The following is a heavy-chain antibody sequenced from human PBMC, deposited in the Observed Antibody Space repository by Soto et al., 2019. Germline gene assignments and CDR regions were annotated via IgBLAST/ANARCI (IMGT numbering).Heavy chain of an antibody. CDR1: GGSISSGVYY. CDR2: IYYSGST. CDR3: ARALTGYSVSNWFDP. D-gene: IGHD2-15*01. V-gene: IGHV4-31*03. J-gene: IGHJ5*02. Sequence: QVQLQESGPGLVKPSQPLSLTCTVSGGSISSGVYYWSWIRQHPGKGLEWIGDIYYSGSTYYNPSLKSRVTLSVDTSKNQFSLRLSSGTAADTAVYYRARALTGYSVSNWFDPWGQGTLVTVSS.